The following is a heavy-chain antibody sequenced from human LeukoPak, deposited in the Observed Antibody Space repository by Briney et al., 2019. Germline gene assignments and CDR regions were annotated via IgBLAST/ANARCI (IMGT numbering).Heavy chain of an antibody. CDR2: IYHNGRA. CDR1: AGSTSRGNC. CDR3: ASRVGNNRYVYYFDY. V-gene: IGHV4-4*02. J-gene: IGHJ4*02. D-gene: IGHD3-16*01. Sequence: GPMSLTSAVAAGSTSRGNCWSWVRQPPGKGLEWVGEIYHNGRANYNSSPMSGVTISVEKSKNQLSPQLNSVSAAATAVYYCASRVGNNRYVYYFDYWGQGTLVTVSS.